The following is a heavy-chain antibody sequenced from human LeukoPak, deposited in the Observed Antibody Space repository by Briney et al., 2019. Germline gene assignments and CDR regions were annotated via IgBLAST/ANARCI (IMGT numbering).Heavy chain of an antibody. D-gene: IGHD6-19*01. V-gene: IGHV3-74*01. Sequence: GGSLRLSCAASGFTFSNYWMHLVRQAPGKGLVWVSRINSDGSSTSYADSVKGRFTISRDNAKNTLYLQMNSPRAEDTAVYYCARVTYSSGWYDYWGQGTLVTVSS. J-gene: IGHJ4*02. CDR1: GFTFSNYW. CDR3: ARVTYSSGWYDY. CDR2: INSDGSST.